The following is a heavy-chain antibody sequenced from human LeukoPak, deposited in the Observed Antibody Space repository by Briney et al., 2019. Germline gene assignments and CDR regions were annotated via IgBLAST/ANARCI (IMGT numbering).Heavy chain of an antibody. CDR1: GGTFSIYA. Sequence: GSSVKVSCKASGGTFSIYAISWVRQAPGQGLEWMGRIIPIFGTANYAQKFQGRVTITTDESTSTAYMELSSLRSEDTAVYYCARDRRYYDFSGRAEYFQHWGQGTLVTVSS. CDR2: IIPIFGTA. CDR3: ARDRRYYDFSGRAEYFQH. V-gene: IGHV1-69*05. D-gene: IGHD3-3*01. J-gene: IGHJ1*01.